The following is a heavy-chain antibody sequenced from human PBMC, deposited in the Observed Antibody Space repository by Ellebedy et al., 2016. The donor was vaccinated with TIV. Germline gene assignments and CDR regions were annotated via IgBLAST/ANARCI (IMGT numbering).Heavy chain of an antibody. Sequence: GESLKISCAASGFTFSRYAIGWVRQAPGKGLEWVSGIVGSGAQKYADSVKGRFTISRDNSKRTVDLQMNSLRDEDTAIYYCAKDQVGGDGRWVFDIWGQGTMVTVSS. CDR1: GFTFSRYA. D-gene: IGHD3-16*01. J-gene: IGHJ3*02. CDR2: IVGSGA. V-gene: IGHV3-23*01. CDR3: AKDQVGGDGRWVFDI.